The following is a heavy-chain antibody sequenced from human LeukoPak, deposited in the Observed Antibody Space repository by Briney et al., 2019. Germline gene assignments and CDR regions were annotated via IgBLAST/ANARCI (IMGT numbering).Heavy chain of an antibody. CDR2: IYPGDSDT. D-gene: IGHD6-13*01. CDR1: GYSFANYW. J-gene: IGHJ4*02. CDR3: ARLFGSLAAGGTEVYFDY. Sequence: GESLKISCKGSGYSFANYWIGWVRQLPGKGLEWMGIIYPGDSDTRYSPSFQGQVTISADKSSSTAYLQWSSLRASDTAMYYCARLFGSLAAGGTEVYFDYWGQGTLVTVSS. V-gene: IGHV5-51*01.